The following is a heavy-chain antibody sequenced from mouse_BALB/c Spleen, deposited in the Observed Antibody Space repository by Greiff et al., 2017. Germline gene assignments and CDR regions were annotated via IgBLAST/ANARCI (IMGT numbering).Heavy chain of an antibody. CDR1: GYAFSSYW. CDR2: IYPGDGDT. Sequence: QVQLQQSGAELVRPGSSVKISCKASGYAFSSYWMNWVKQRPGQGLEWIGQIYPGDGDTNYNGKFKGKATLTADKSSSTAYMQLSSLTSEDSAVYYCARCYYGSSYRHYAMDYWGQGTSVTVSS. J-gene: IGHJ4*01. D-gene: IGHD1-1*01. CDR3: ARCYYGSSYRHYAMDY. V-gene: IGHV1-80*01.